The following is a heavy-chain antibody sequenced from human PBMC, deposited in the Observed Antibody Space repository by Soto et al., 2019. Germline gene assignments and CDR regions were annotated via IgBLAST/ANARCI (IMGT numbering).Heavy chain of an antibody. V-gene: IGHV3-48*02. CDR2: ISGRGTTT. Sequence: GSLRLSCEASGFSFGSYSMNWVRQAPGKGLEWVSFISGRGTTTYYADSVKGRFTVSRDNVKNSLSLEVNSLRDEDTAVYYCARLGYCSSATCKYYFYYYGMDVWGQGTTVTVSS. J-gene: IGHJ6*02. CDR1: GFSFGSYS. D-gene: IGHD2-2*01. CDR3: ARLGYCSSATCKYYFYYYGMDV.